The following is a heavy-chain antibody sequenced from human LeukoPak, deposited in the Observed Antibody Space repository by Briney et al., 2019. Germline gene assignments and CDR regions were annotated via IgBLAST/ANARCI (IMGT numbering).Heavy chain of an antibody. V-gene: IGHV4-4*02. J-gene: IGHJ4*02. CDR1: GGSISSRNW. D-gene: IGHD4-23*01. Sequence: SETLSLTCAVSGGSISSRNWWTWVRPPPGKGLEWIGEISHSGSTNYNPSLKSRVAISVDKSKNQFSLKLSSVTAADTAVYYCARNGGNSDFDYWGQGNLVTVSS. CDR2: ISHSGST. CDR3: ARNGGNSDFDY.